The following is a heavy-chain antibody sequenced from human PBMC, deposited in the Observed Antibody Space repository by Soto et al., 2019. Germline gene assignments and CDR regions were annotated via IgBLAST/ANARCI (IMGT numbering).Heavy chain of an antibody. D-gene: IGHD3-10*01. V-gene: IGHV1-2*02. CDR1: GYTFTGYY. Sequence: QVQLVQSGAEVKKPGASVKVSCKASGYTFTGYYMHWVRQAPGQGLEWMGWINPNSGGRNYAQTFQGRVAMTRDTSRSTAYMELSRLGSDDTAVYYCARGVSSSGGMDVWGQGTTVTVSS. J-gene: IGHJ6*02. CDR2: INPNSGGR. CDR3: ARGVSSSGGMDV.